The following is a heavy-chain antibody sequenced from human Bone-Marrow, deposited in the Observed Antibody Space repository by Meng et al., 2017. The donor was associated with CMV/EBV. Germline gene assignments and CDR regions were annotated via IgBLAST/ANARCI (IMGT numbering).Heavy chain of an antibody. Sequence: GESLKISCAASGFTFSSYWMHWVRQPPGKGLVWVSRINSDGSRKRYADSVKGRFTISRDNAKNTLYLQMNSLRAEDTAVYYCGRSGGDSVVVPAAIAHGMDFWGQGTTVTVSS. CDR2: INSDGSRK. D-gene: IGHD2-2*01. CDR1: GFTFSSYW. J-gene: IGHJ6*02. V-gene: IGHV3-74*01. CDR3: GRSGGDSVVVPAAIAHGMDF.